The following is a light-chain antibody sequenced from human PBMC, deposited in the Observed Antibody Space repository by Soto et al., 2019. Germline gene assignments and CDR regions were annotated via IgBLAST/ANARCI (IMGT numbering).Light chain of an antibody. V-gene: IGKV1-39*01. Sequence: EIQMTQSPSSLSASVGDRVTITCRASQSISTFLNWYQQKPGKAPKLLIYAASSLQSGVPSRFSGSGSGTDFTLTISSLQPEDFATYYCQQCYSTPPTFGGGTKVEIK. J-gene: IGKJ4*01. CDR1: QSISTF. CDR3: QQCYSTPPT. CDR2: AAS.